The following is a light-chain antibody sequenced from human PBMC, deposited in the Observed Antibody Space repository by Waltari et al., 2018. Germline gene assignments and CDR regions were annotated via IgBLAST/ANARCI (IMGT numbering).Light chain of an antibody. J-gene: IGKJ4*01. V-gene: IGKV1-9*01. CDR3: QQLNSYPPT. CDR1: QGFSSF. CDR2: AAS. Sequence: QLTQSPSSLSASVGDRVTITCRASQGFSSFLAWYQQKAGKAPKLLIYAASTLQSGVPSRFSGSGSGTDFTLTISSLQPEDFATYYCQQLNSYPPTFGGGTKVEIK.